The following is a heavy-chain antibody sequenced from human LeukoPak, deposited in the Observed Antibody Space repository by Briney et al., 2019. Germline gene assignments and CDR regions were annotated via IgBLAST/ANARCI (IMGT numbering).Heavy chain of an antibody. CDR3: ARVYYDFWSGYAFDI. CDR1: GGSISSGDYY. V-gene: IGHV4-30-4*08. D-gene: IGHD3-3*01. Sequence: SETLSLTCTVSGGSISSGDYYWSWIRQPPGKGLEWIGYIYYSGSTYYNPSLKSRVTISVDTSKNQFSLKLSSVTAADTAVYYCARVYYDFWSGYAFDIWGQGTMVTVSS. J-gene: IGHJ3*02. CDR2: IYYSGST.